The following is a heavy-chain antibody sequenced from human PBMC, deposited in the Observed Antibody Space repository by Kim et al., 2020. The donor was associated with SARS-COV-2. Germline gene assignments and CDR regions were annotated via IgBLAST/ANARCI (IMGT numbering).Heavy chain of an antibody. J-gene: IGHJ5*02. CDR3: ARPHRGRGGGAWFDP. CDR2: IDYTGST. CDR1: GGSISSGDFY. D-gene: IGHD3-10*01. Sequence: SETLSFTCAVFGGSISSGDFYWGWIRQPPGKGLEWVGNIDYTGSTYYNPSLKSRVSMSVDTSKNQFSLRLTSLTAADTAVYYCARPHRGRGGGAWFDPWGQGTLVTVSS. V-gene: IGHV4-39*01.